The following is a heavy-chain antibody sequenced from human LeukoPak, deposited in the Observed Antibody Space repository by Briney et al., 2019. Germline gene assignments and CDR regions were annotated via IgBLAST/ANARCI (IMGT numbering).Heavy chain of an antibody. V-gene: IGHV1-69*13. D-gene: IGHD5-24*01. CDR2: IIPILGTA. CDR3: ARDSDGYNQFDY. Sequence: GASVKVSCKASGGTFSSYAISWVRQAPGQGLEWMGGIIPILGTANYAQKFQGRVTITADESTSTAYMELSSLRSEDTAVYYCARDSDGYNQFDYWGQGTLVAVSS. J-gene: IGHJ4*02. CDR1: GGTFSSYA.